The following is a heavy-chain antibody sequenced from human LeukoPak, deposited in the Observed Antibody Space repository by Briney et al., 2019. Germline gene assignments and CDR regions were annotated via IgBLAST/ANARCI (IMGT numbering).Heavy chain of an antibody. J-gene: IGHJ4*02. CDR2: ISAYNGNT. CDR3: ARDSTWLGRTPTDY. CDR1: GYTFTSYG. V-gene: IGHV1-18*01. D-gene: IGHD6-19*01. Sequence: GASVKVSCKASGYTFTSYGISWVRQAPGQGLEWMGWISAYNGNTNYAQKLQGRATMTTDTSTSTAYMELRSLRSDDTAVYYCARDSTWLGRTPTDYWGQGTLVTVSS.